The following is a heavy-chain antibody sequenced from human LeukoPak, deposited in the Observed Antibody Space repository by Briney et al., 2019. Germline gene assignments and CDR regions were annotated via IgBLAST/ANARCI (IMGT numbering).Heavy chain of an antibody. Sequence: PGGSLRLSCAASGFTFSSYSMNWVRQVPGRGLEWVSSISSSSSYIYYADSVKGRFTISRDNAKNSLYLQMNSLRAEDTAVYYCASQDELWFGVKMGPFDYWGQGTLVTVSS. CDR3: ASQDELWFGVKMGPFDY. J-gene: IGHJ4*02. CDR1: GFTFSSYS. CDR2: ISSSSSYI. D-gene: IGHD3-10*01. V-gene: IGHV3-21*01.